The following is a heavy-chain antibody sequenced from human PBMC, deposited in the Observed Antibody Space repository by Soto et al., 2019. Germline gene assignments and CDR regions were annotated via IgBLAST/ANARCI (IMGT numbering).Heavy chain of an antibody. CDR1: GFTFSSYW. CDR2: INSDGSST. CDR3: ARVSYYDSSGSYYFDY. D-gene: IGHD3-22*01. J-gene: IGHJ4*02. V-gene: IGHV3-74*01. Sequence: PGGSLRLSCAASGFTFSSYWMHWVRQAPGKGLVWVSRINSDGSSTSYADSVKGRFTISRDNAKNTLYLQMNSLRAEDTAVYYCARVSYYDSSGSYYFDYWGQGTLVTVSS.